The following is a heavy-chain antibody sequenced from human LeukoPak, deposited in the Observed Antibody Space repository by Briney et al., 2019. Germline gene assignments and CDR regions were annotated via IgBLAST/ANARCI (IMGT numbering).Heavy chain of an antibody. CDR1: GYTFTGYY. CDR3: ARVGFGSGSYYDAFDI. Sequence: ASVKVSCKASGYTFTGYYMHWVRQAPGQGLEWMGWINPNSGGTNFAQKSQGRVTMTRDTSISTAYMELSSLTSDDTAVYYCARVGFGSGSYYDAFDIWGQGTMAAVSS. J-gene: IGHJ3*02. V-gene: IGHV1-2*02. CDR2: INPNSGGT. D-gene: IGHD3-10*01.